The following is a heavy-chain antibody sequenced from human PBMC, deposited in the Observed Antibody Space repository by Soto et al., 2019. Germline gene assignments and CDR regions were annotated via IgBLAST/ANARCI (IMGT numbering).Heavy chain of an antibody. D-gene: IGHD6-25*01. V-gene: IGHV4-4*07. CDR2: IFVNGNT. CDR1: SGSVSTYY. Sequence: PSETLSLTCTVASGSVSTYYWSWIRQPAGKGLEWIGRIFVNGNTNYNPSLRSRVTISVDTSKGQFSLNLTSVTAADTAVYFCACSGGSYNFDSWGQGILVTVSS. J-gene: IGHJ4*02. CDR3: ACSGGSYNFDS.